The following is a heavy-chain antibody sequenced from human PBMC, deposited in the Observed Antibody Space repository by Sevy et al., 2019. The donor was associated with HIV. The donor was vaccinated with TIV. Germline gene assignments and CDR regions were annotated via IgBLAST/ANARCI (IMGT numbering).Heavy chain of an antibody. V-gene: IGHV3-30*04. D-gene: IGHD3-16*01. CDR1: GFTFSDYR. Sequence: GGSLRLSCAASGFTFSDYRMHWVRQAPGKGLEWVAIISYDGRNNKYNGDSVKGRFTITRDNSKNTVYLQMNTLRAEDTAIYYCARDRGEILSSAFDYWGQGTLVTVSS. CDR2: ISYDGRNNK. J-gene: IGHJ4*02. CDR3: ARDRGEILSSAFDY.